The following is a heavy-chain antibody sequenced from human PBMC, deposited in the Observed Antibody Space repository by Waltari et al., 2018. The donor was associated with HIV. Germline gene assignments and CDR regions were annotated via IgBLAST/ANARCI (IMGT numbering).Heavy chain of an antibody. CDR2: IYYSVDE. D-gene: IGHD1-1*01. V-gene: IGHV4-39*07. CDR3: AGVGVGVDDSSDDFDW. J-gene: IGHJ4*02. Sequence: QLPLQESDPGLVKPSETLSLTCTVSGGSISSSSYYWGWIRQPPGKGVGWRWSIYYSVDEDYVPYRSSLVSLSADTSKKQFSLKLGFVTEVNTAVYACAGVGVGVDDSSDDFDWWGQETRVTVSS. CDR1: GGSISSSSYY.